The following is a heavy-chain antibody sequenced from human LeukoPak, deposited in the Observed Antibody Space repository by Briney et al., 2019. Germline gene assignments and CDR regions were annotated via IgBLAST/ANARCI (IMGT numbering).Heavy chain of an antibody. CDR3: ARDPPHDNSVGFDR. D-gene: IGHD3-22*01. CDR1: GFTFSTYW. J-gene: IGHJ5*02. CDR2: INSDGSIT. Sequence: AGGSLRLSCAASGFTFSTYWMHWVRQAPGKGLVWVSRINSDGSITSYADTVKGRFTISRDNLKNTLYLQMNSLRAEDTAVYYCARDPPHDNSVGFDRWGQGTLVTVSS. V-gene: IGHV3-74*01.